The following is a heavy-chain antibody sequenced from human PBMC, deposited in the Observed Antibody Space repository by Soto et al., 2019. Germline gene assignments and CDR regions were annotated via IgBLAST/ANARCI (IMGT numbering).Heavy chain of an antibody. J-gene: IGHJ4*02. CDR2: IYHIGNT. CDR3: ARRWGEGRVDY. CDR1: GGSISSSNW. V-gene: IGHV4-4*02. D-gene: IGHD3-10*01. Sequence: QVQLQESGPGLVKPSGTLSLTCAVSGGSISSSNWWSWVRQPPGKGLEWIGEIYHIGNTNYNTSLKSRVTMAVDTSRNQFSLKLSSVTAADTAVYYCARRWGEGRVDYWGQGTLVTVSS.